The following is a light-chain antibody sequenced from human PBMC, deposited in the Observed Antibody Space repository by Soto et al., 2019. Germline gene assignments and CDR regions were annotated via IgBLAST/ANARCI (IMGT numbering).Light chain of an antibody. Sequence: EIVMTQSPASLSVSPGERVTLSCRASQSVRSELAWYQQKSGQPPRLLIYGASTRASGIPARFSGSGSGTEFTLTINDLQSEDFAVYYCQQYERWPPLTFGGGTPVESK. CDR3: QQYERWPPLT. CDR2: GAS. V-gene: IGKV3-15*01. J-gene: IGKJ4*01. CDR1: QSVRSE.